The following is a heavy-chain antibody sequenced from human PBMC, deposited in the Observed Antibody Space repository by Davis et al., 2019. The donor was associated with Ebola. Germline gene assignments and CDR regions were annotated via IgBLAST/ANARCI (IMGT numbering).Heavy chain of an antibody. CDR2: IIPIFKAT. CDR1: GGTFSSYA. D-gene: IGHD5-18*01. Sequence: SVKVSCKASGGTFSSYAINWVRQAPGQGLQWIGGIIPIFKATYYAQKFQGRFTITADQSTNTVYMQLSSLRSDDTAVYYCARNDTASKWFDPWGQGTLVTVSS. V-gene: IGHV1-69*13. J-gene: IGHJ5*01. CDR3: ARNDTASKWFDP.